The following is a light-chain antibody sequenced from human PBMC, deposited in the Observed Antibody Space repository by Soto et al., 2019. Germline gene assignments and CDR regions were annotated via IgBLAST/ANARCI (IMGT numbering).Light chain of an antibody. CDR2: LGS. CDR1: QSLLHSNGYNY. J-gene: IGKJ5*01. Sequence: DIVMTQSPLSLPVTPGEPASISCRSSQSLLHSNGYNYLDWYLQKPGQSPQLLIYLGSNRASGVPDRFSGSGLGTDFTLKISRVEAEDVGVYYCMQALQTPPGFGQGTRLEIK. CDR3: MQALQTPPG. V-gene: IGKV2-28*01.